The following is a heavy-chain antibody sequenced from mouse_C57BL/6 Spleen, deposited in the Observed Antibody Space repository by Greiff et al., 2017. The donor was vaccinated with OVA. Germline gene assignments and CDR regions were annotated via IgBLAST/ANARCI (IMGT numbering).Heavy chain of an antibody. CDR3: TRGRQLRPYYFDD. Sequence: QVQLQQSGAELVRPGASVTLSCKASGYTFTDYEMHWVKQTPVHGLEWIGAIDPETGGTAYNQKFKGKAILTADKSSSTAYMELRSLTSEDSAVYDCTRGRQLRPYYFDDWGQGTTLTVSS. CDR1: GYTFTDYE. CDR2: IDPETGGT. V-gene: IGHV1-15*01. D-gene: IGHD3-2*02. J-gene: IGHJ2*01.